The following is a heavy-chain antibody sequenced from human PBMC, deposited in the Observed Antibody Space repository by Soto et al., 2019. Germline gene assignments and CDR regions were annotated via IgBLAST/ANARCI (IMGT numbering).Heavy chain of an antibody. CDR2: FDLENGET. J-gene: IGHJ4*02. CDR1: GYTRTELS. D-gene: IGHD3-10*01. Sequence: GSGKVCGEGSGYTRTELSIHGVVRAPGEGLEGMGGFDLENGETIYAQRFQGRVTMTEESSADTPYMELSSLRSEDTAVYYCAIEVRRSNQFDHWGQGTMVTVSS. V-gene: IGHV1-24*01. CDR3: AIEVRRSNQFDH.